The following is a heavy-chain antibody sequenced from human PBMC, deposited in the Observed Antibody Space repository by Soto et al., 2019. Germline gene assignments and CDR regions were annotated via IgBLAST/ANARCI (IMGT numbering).Heavy chain of an antibody. J-gene: IGHJ4*02. D-gene: IGHD2-2*01. CDR2: INPDGSEQ. CDR3: TRVKPAASDY. V-gene: IGHV3-7*01. Sequence: GGSLRLSCAASGFTFITYYMNWVRQAPGKGLEWVAAINPDGSEQYYLDSVKGRFTISRDNAKNSLYLQMNSLRAEDTALYYCTRVKPAASDYWGQGTPVTVSS. CDR1: GFTFITYY.